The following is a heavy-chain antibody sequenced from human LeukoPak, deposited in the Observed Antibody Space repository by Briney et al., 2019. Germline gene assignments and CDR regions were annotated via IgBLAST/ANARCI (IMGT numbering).Heavy chain of an antibody. V-gene: IGHV3-30*02. CDR3: ARADWDTAMIDY. D-gene: IGHD5-18*01. J-gene: IGHJ4*02. CDR2: VRYDGSNK. Sequence: GGSLRLSCAASAFTFSRYGMHWVRQAPGKGLEWVAFVRYDGSNKYYADSVKGRFTISRDNAKNSLYLQMNSLRAEDTAVYYCARADWDTAMIDYWGQGTLVTVSS. CDR1: AFTFSRYG.